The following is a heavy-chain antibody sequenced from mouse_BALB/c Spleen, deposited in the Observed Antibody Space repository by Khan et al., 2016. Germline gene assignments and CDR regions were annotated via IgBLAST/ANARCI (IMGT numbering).Heavy chain of an antibody. CDR3: ARIYYGSSCYYAMVY. Sequence: QVQLQQSGPGLVQPSQSLSITCTVSGFSLTSYGVHWVRQSPGKGLEWLGVIWSGGSTDYNAAFISRLSISKDNSKSPVFFKMNSLQANDTARYYCARIYYGSSCYYAMVYWCQGTSVTVSS. V-gene: IGHV2-2*02. J-gene: IGHJ4*01. D-gene: IGHD1-1*01. CDR2: IWSGGST. CDR1: GFSLTSYG.